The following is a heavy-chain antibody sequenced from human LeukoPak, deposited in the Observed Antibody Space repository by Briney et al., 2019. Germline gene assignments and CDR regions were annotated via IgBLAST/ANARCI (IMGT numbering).Heavy chain of an antibody. CDR1: GGSISSYY. J-gene: IGHJ6*02. CDR3: ARGQISGYYGTDV. D-gene: IGHD3-3*01. Sequence: SETLSLTCTVSGGSISSYYWSWIRQPPGKGLEWIGYIYYSGSTNYNPSLKSRVTISVDTSKNQFSLKLSSVTAADTAVYYCARGQISGYYGTDVWGQGTSVTVSS. CDR2: IYYSGST. V-gene: IGHV4-59*01.